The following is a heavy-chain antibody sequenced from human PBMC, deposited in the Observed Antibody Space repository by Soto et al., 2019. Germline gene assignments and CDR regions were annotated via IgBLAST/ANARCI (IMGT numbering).Heavy chain of an antibody. V-gene: IGHV4-4*02. J-gene: IGHJ4*02. CDR3: VHHGGVPYYHDF. Sequence: QVQLQESGPGLVNPSGTLSLTCAVSGGSLSSSSWWSWVHQPPGKTLEWLGEIFYSGSTKYNPSLNSRVTISADQSKNDFSLRLSSVTAADTAVYYCVHHGGVPYYHDFWGQGMLVTVSS. D-gene: IGHD2-8*01. CDR2: IFYSGST. CDR1: GGSLSSSSW.